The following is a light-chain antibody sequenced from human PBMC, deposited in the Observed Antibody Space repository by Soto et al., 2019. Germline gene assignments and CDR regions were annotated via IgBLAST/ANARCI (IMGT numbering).Light chain of an antibody. Sequence: EKVMTQSPATLSMSPGERATLSCRASQSVSSYLAWYQQKPGQAPRLLIYGASTRATGIPARFSGSGSGTEFTLTISSLQSEDFAVYYCQQYNNWPSWTFGQGPKVDIK. CDR2: GAS. CDR1: QSVSSY. V-gene: IGKV3-15*01. CDR3: QQYNNWPSWT. J-gene: IGKJ1*01.